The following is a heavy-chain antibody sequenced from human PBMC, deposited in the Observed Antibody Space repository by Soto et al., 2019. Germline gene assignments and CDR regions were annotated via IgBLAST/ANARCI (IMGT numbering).Heavy chain of an antibody. CDR2: INAGNGNT. CDR1: GYTFTSYA. J-gene: IGHJ6*02. V-gene: IGHV1-3*01. CDR3: ARDARPKKLLWFGSHYGMDV. D-gene: IGHD3-10*01. Sequence: GASVKVSCKASGYTFTSYAMHWVRQAPGQRLEWMGWINAGNGNTTYSQKFQGRVTITRDTSASTAYMELSSLRSEDTAVYYWARDARPKKLLWFGSHYGMDVWGQGTTVTVSS.